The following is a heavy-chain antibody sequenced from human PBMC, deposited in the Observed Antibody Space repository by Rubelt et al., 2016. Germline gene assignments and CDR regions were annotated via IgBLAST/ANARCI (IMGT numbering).Heavy chain of an antibody. D-gene: IGHD6-13*01. CDR1: GGSFSGYY. CDR3: ARGLARAAAAPRRLWFDP. J-gene: IGHJ5*02. CDR2: INHSGST. Sequence: QVQLQQWGAGLLKPSETLSLTCAVYGGSFSGYYWSWIRQPPGKGLEWIGEINHSGSTNYNPSLKSRVTRDVVTSKNQFSLRLSSVTAADTAVYYWARGLARAAAAPRRLWFDPWGQGTLVTVSS. V-gene: IGHV4-34*01.